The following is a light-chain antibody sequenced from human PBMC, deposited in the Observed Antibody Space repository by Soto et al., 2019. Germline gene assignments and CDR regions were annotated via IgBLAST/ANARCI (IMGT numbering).Light chain of an antibody. V-gene: IGKV1-27*01. CDR1: QGIYNY. Sequence: DIQMTQSPSSLSASVGDRVTITCRASQGIYNYLAWYQQKPGKAPKLLIYAASTLEAGVPSRFSGSGSGTDFTLTISSLQPEVFATDYCHKYNSARLTFGQGTRLEIK. CDR2: AAS. J-gene: IGKJ5*01. CDR3: HKYNSARLT.